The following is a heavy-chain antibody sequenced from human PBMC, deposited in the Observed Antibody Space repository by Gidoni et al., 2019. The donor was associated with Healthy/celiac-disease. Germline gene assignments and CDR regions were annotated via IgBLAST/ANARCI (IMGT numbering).Heavy chain of an antibody. CDR1: GFPFSSYA. V-gene: IGHV3-23*01. CDR2: ISGSGGST. D-gene: IGHD3-22*01. CDR3: AKDLLYYDSSGPSGY. Sequence: EVQLLESGGGLVQPGGSLRLSCAASGFPFSSYAMSWVRQAPGKGLEWVSAISGSGGSTYYADSVKGRFTISRDNSKNTLYLQMNSLRAEDTAVYYCAKDLLYYDSSGPSGYWGQGTLVTVSS. J-gene: IGHJ4*02.